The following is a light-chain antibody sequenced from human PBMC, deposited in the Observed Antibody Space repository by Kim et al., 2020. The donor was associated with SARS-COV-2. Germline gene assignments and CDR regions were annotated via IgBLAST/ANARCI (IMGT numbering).Light chain of an antibody. V-gene: IGKV3-20*01. J-gene: IGKJ1*01. CDR3: QQYGNSPWT. Sequence: GEGAPRSCRSSQTVSRSYFAWYQQKPGQPPRLLIYAASSRATGIPDRFSGSGSGTDFTLGISRLEPEDFAVYYCQQYGNSPWTFGQGTKVDIK. CDR1: QTVSRSY. CDR2: AAS.